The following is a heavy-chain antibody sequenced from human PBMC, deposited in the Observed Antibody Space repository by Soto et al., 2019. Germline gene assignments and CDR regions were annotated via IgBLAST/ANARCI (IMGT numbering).Heavy chain of an antibody. CDR2: IYYSGST. J-gene: IGHJ5*02. CDR3: ARGWFGELFPHWFDT. Sequence: QLQLQESGPGLVKPSETLSLTCTVSGGSISSSSYYWGWIRQPPGKGLEWIGSIYYSGSTYYNPSLKSRVTISVDPSKNQFSLKLSSVTAADTAVYYCARGWFGELFPHWFDTWGQGTLVTVSS. CDR1: GGSISSSSYY. V-gene: IGHV4-39*01. D-gene: IGHD3-10*01.